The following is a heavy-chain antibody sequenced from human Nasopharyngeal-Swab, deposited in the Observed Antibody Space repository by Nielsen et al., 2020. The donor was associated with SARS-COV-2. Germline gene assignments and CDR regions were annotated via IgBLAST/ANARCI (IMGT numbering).Heavy chain of an antibody. Sequence: SVKVSCKASGGTFISYAISWVRQAPGQGLEWMGGIIPIFGTANYAQKFQGRVTITADKSTNTAYMELSSLRSEDTAVYYCARKVLEGYYYYGMDVWGQGTTVTVSS. CDR2: IIPIFGTA. D-gene: IGHD3-3*01. CDR3: ARKVLEGYYYYGMDV. J-gene: IGHJ6*02. V-gene: IGHV1-69*06. CDR1: GGTFISYA.